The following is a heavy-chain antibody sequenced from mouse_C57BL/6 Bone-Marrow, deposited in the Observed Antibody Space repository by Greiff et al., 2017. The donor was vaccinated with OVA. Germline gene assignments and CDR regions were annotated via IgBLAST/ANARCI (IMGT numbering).Heavy chain of an antibody. J-gene: IGHJ2*01. Sequence: VKLQQPGAELVKPGASVKLSCKASGYTFTSYWMQWVKQRPGQGLEWIGEIDPSASYTNYNQKFKGKATLTVDTSSSTAYMQLSSLTEQDSEIYYCARERGPIGYDYDGGDYWGQGTTLTVSS. CDR2: IDPSASYT. D-gene: IGHD2-4*01. V-gene: IGHV1-50*01. CDR3: ARERGPIGYDYDGGDY. CDR1: GYTFTSYW.